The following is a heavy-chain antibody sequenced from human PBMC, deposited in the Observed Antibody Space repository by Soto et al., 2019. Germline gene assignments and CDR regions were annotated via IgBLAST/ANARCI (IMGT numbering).Heavy chain of an antibody. V-gene: IGHV4-61*02. CDR2: IHSSGTF. CDR1: GGSIDSGDYY. D-gene: IGHD5-12*01. CDR3: ARDNIVSKGYGMDV. J-gene: IGHJ6*02. Sequence: SETLSLTCTVSGGSIDSGDYYWSWIRQAAGKRLEWIGRIHSSGTFNYNPSLKSRVSISRDTSKNQISLKLSSVTAADTAVYYCARDNIVSKGYGMDVWGQGTTVTVSS.